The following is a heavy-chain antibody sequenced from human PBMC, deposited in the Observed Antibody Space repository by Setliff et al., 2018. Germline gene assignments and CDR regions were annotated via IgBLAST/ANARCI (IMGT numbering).Heavy chain of an antibody. CDR1: GYTFSDYG. D-gene: IGHD5-12*01. V-gene: IGHV1-18*04. J-gene: IGHJ3*02. Sequence: ASVKVSCKTSGYTFSDYGISWVRQAPGQGLEWMGWIATYKTDTETNYAQKFRSRVTLTRDTSTSTIYMELRSLTSDGTALYYCARDRGYRPDSFDIWGQGTMVTVSS. CDR3: ARDRGYRPDSFDI. CDR2: IATYKTDTET.